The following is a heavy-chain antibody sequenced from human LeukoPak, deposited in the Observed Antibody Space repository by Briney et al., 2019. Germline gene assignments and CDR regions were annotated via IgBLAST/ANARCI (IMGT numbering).Heavy chain of an antibody. J-gene: IGHJ4*02. CDR2: ISGSGGST. D-gene: IGHD6-19*01. Sequence: GGSLRLSCAASGFTFSSYAMSWVRQAPGKGPEWVSAISGSGGSTYHADSVKGRFTISRDNSKNTLYLQMNSLRVEDTAVYYCAKGSSDWSGPTGVFDYWGQGTLVTVSS. CDR3: AKGSSDWSGPTGVFDY. V-gene: IGHV3-23*01. CDR1: GFTFSSYA.